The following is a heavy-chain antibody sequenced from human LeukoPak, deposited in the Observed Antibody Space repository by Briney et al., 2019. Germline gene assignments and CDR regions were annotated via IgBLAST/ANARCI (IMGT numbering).Heavy chain of an antibody. CDR2: VRSRAYGGTP. D-gene: IGHD5-18*01. CDR3: ARGDTETIHLDY. J-gene: IGHJ4*02. V-gene: IGHV3-49*04. CDR1: GFTFGDYA. Sequence: PGRSLRLSCIASGFTFGDYAMDWVRQAPGKGLEWVGFVRSRAYGGTPEYGASVKGRFTISRDDSKAVAYLQMNSLRAEDTALYYCARGDTETIHLDYWGQGSLVTVSS.